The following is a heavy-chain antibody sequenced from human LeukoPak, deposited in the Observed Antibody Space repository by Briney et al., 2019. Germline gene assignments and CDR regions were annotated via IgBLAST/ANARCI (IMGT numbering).Heavy chain of an antibody. CDR1: GGSISSSSYY. CDR3: ARSGSSSSPLYYYYGMDV. D-gene: IGHD6-6*01. V-gene: IGHV4-61*01. Sequence: SETLSLTCTVSGGSISSSSYYWSWIRQPPGKGLEWIGYIYYSGSTNYNPSLKSRVTISVDTSKNQFSLKLSSVTAADTAVYYCARSGSSSSPLYYYYGMDVWGQGTTVTVSS. CDR2: IYYSGST. J-gene: IGHJ6*02.